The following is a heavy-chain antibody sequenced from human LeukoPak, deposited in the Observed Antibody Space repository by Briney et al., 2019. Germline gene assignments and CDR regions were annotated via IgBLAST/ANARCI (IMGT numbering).Heavy chain of an antibody. J-gene: IGHJ5*01. CDR1: RFTFSRYW. D-gene: IGHD3-16*01. Sequence: GGSLRLSCAASRFTFSRYWMHWVRQAPGKGLVWVSRINSDGISTSYADSVRGRFTISRDNAKKTLYLQMNSLRDEDTAVYYCVRGLDSWGLGTLVTVSS. CDR2: INSDGIST. V-gene: IGHV3-74*01. CDR3: VRGLDS.